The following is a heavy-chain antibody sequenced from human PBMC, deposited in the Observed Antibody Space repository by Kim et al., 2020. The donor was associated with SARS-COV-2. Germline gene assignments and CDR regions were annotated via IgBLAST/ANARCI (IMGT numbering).Heavy chain of an antibody. J-gene: IGHJ4*02. D-gene: IGHD3-10*01. V-gene: IGHV3-23*01. CDR3: AKEGVLLWFGEKGYFDY. Sequence: VKGRVTISRDNSKNTLYLQMNSLRAEDTAVYYCAKEGVLLWFGEKGYFDYWGQGTLVTVSS.